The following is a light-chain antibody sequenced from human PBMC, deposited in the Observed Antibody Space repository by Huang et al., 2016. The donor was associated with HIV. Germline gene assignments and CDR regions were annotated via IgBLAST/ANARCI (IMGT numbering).Light chain of an antibody. V-gene: IGKV4-1*01. CDR3: QQYYSTPLT. CDR2: WAS. J-gene: IGKJ4*01. CDR1: QSVLYSSNNKNY. Sequence: DIVMTQSPDSLAVSLGERATINCKSSQSVLYSSNNKNYLAWYQQKPGQPPKLLIYWASTRESVVPDRVSCRGSGTDFTLTISSLQAEDVAVYYCQQYYSTPLTFGGGTKVEIK.